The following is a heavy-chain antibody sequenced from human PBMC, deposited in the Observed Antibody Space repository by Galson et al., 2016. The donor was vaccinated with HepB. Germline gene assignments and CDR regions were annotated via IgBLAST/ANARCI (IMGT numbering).Heavy chain of an antibody. V-gene: IGHV3-23*01. CDR2: ISRSGDST. CDR3: VQGSTAPAV. D-gene: IGHD2-2*01. Sequence: VRQAPGKGLEVVSSISRSGDSTDYADSVKGRFTISRDNSKNTLSLQMNSLTADDTAIYYCVQGSTAPAVWGKGTTVTVSS. J-gene: IGHJ6*04.